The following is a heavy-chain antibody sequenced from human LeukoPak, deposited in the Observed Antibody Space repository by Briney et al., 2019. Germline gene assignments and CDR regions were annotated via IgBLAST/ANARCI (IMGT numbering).Heavy chain of an antibody. Sequence: WGSLSLSCTASGFTISSYAMSWVRQAQGQGLEWVSALSRSGGNTYYADSVKGRFTISRYNSKNTLYLQMNSLRAEDTAKYYCAKVASLCTSTSCVRGGFDYWGQGPLVTVSS. CDR2: LSRSGGNT. CDR3: AKVASLCTSTSCVRGGFDY. CDR1: GFTISSYA. D-gene: IGHD2-2*01. V-gene: IGHV3-23*01. J-gene: IGHJ4*02.